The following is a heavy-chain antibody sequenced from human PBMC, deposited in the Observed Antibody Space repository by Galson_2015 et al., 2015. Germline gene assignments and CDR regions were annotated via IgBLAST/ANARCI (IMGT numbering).Heavy chain of an antibody. Sequence: QSGAEVKKPGASVKVSCKASGYTFTSYGISWVRQAPGRGLEWMGWISPYNGNTHYAQNLQGRVTMTTDTSTSTAYMELRSLRSDDTAVYYCARDWYYGDSYDTFDIWGQGTVVTVSS. CDR1: GYTFTSYG. CDR3: ARDWYYGDSYDTFDI. J-gene: IGHJ3*02. V-gene: IGHV1-18*01. D-gene: IGHD4-17*01. CDR2: ISPYNGNT.